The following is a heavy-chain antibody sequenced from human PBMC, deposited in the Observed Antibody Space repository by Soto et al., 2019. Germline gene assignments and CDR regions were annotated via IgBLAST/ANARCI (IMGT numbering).Heavy chain of an antibody. J-gene: IGHJ2*01. CDR3: AKEPVGPDWYFDL. CDR1: GFTFRSYA. V-gene: IGHV3-23*01. Sequence: DVQLLASGGGLVQPGGSLRLSCAASGFTFRSYAMSWVRQAPGKGLEWVSGISGSGISTHYADSVKGRFTVSRDNYKNTLYLQMNSLRAEHTAVYNCAKEPVGPDWYFDLWGRGTLVTVSA. CDR2: ISGSGIST.